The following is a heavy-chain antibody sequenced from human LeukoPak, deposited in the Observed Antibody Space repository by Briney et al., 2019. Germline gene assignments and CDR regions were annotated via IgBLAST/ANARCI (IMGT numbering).Heavy chain of an antibody. CDR2: GYYSGSS. J-gene: IGHJ4*02. D-gene: IGHD5-12*01. CDR1: GASTNTDSYF. V-gene: IGHV4-39*01. Sequence: SETLSLTCTVSGASTNTDSYFWGWIRQPPGKGLEWIGSGYYSGSSHYNPSLKSRVTISVDTSKNQFSLNLRSVTAADTAVYYCAGLWLRWGIDYWGLGSLVTVSS. CDR3: AGLWLRWGIDY.